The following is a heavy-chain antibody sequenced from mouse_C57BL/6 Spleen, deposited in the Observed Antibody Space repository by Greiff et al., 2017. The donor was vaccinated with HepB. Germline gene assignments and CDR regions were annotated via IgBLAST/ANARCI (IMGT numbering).Heavy chain of an antibody. CDR3: ARASDYDWYFDV. J-gene: IGHJ1*03. Sequence: QVQLQQPGAELVKPGASVKLSCKASGYTFTSYWMHWVKQRPGRGLEWLGRIDPNSGGTKYNEKFKSKATLTVDKPSSTAYMQLSSLTSEDSAVYYCARASDYDWYFDVWGTGTTVTVSS. V-gene: IGHV1-72*01. D-gene: IGHD2-4*01. CDR1: GYTFTSYW. CDR2: IDPNSGGT.